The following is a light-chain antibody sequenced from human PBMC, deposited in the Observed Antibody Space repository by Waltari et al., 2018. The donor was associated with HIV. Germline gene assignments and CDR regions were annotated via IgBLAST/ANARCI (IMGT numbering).Light chain of an antibody. J-gene: IGKJ4*01. CDR3: QQYLRSPPT. Sequence: EIVMTQSPDSLAVSLGERATINCKTSQSVLYDSNNKNYLSWYRQKPGQPPELLISWASTRESGVPDRFSGSGSGTDFALTISRLQAEDVAVYHCQQYLRSPPTFGGGTKVEIK. CDR2: WAS. CDR1: QSVLYDSNNKNY. V-gene: IGKV4-1*01.